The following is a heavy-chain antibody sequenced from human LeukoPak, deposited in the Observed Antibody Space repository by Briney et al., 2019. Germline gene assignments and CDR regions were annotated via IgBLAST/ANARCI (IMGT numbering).Heavy chain of an antibody. J-gene: IGHJ4*02. CDR2: IIPIFGTA. Sequence: SVKVSCKASGGTFSSYAISWVRQAPGQGLEWMGGIIPIFGTANYAQKFQGRVTITADESTSTAYVELSSLRSEDTAVYYCARGLPGYYDSSGSPGDYWGQGTLVTVSS. CDR3: ARGLPGYYDSSGSPGDY. CDR1: GGTFSSYA. D-gene: IGHD3-22*01. V-gene: IGHV1-69*13.